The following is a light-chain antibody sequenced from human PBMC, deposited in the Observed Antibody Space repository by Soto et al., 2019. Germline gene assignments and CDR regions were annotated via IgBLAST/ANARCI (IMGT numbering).Light chain of an antibody. CDR3: QQYNKWPPWT. Sequence: EIVMTQSPATLSVSPGEGATLSCRASQSVGTKLAWYQQKPGQAPRLVLYHVSSRAAGVPARFSGSGSGTEFTLTISSLQSEDFEVYYCQQYNKWPPWTFGQGTKVDI. CDR1: QSVGTK. J-gene: IGKJ1*01. CDR2: HVS. V-gene: IGKV3-15*01.